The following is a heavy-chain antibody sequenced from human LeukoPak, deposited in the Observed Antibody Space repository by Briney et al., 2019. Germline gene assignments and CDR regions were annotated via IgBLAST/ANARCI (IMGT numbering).Heavy chain of an antibody. D-gene: IGHD3-3*01. CDR2: IYYSGST. V-gene: IGHV4-59*08. CDR1: GGSISSYH. J-gene: IGHJ4*02. Sequence: PSETLSLTCTVSGGSISSYHWSWIRQPPGKGLEWIGNIYYSGSTYSNPSLKSRVTISVDTSKNQFSLRLKSVTAADTAVYYCARQNYDFWSGLLHFDLWGRGTLVTVSS. CDR3: ARQNYDFWSGLLHFDL.